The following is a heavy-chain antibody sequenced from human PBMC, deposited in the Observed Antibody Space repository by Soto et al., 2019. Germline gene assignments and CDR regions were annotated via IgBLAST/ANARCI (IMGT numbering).Heavy chain of an antibody. J-gene: IGHJ6*02. CDR1: GFTVKDYY. Sequence: GWSLRIACASCGFTVKDYYMSWIRQAPGKGLEWVSYISSSSSYTNYADSVKGRFTISRDNAKNSLYLQMNSLRAEDTAVYYCARNLQRPYCGAVAGHYYYGMDVWGQGTTVTVSS. V-gene: IGHV3-11*06. D-gene: IGHD6-19*01. CDR2: ISSSSSYT. CDR3: ARNLQRPYCGAVAGHYYYGMDV.